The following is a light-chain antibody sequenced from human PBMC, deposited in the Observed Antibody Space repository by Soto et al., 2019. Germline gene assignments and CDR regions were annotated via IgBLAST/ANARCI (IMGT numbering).Light chain of an antibody. CDR1: SSDVGGYVY. CDR2: EVS. J-gene: IGLJ1*01. Sequence: ALTQPPSASGSPGQSVTISCTGTSSDVGGYVYVSWYQQHPGKVPKLVIYEVSKRPSGVPDRFSGSKSGNTASLTISGLQADDEADYYCSSYAGSKSVFGTGTKVTVL. V-gene: IGLV2-8*01. CDR3: SSYAGSKSV.